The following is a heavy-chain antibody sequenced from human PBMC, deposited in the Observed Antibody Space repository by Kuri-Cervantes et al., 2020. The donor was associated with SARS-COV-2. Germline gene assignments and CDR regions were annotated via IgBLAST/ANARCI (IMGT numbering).Heavy chain of an antibody. V-gene: IGHV4-38-2*01. Sequence: SETLSLTCAVSGYSISSGYYWGWIRQPPGKGLEWIGRIYHSGSTYYNPSLKSRVTISVDTSKNQFSLKLSSVIAADSAVYYCARQAVAVEDCSSSGAFDIWGQGTVVTVSS. CDR1: GYSISSGYY. CDR2: IYHSGST. D-gene: IGHD6-6*01. J-gene: IGHJ3*02. CDR3: ARQAVAVEDCSSSGAFDI.